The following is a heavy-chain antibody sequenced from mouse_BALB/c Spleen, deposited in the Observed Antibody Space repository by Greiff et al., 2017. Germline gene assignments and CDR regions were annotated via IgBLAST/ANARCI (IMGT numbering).Heavy chain of an antibody. CDR3: AIYYYGSSLYFDV. CDR1: GFTFTDYY. D-gene: IGHD1-1*01. Sequence: EVKLMESGGGLVQPGGSLRLSCATSGFTFTDYYMSWVRQPPGKALEWLGFIRNKANGYTTEYSASVKGQFTISRDNSQSILYLQMNTLRAEDSATYYCAIYYYGSSLYFDVWGAGTTVTVSS. V-gene: IGHV7-3*02. J-gene: IGHJ1*01. CDR2: IRNKANGYTT.